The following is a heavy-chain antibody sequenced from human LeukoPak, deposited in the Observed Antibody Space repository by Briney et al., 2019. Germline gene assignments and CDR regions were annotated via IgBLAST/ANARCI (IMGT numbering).Heavy chain of an antibody. CDR3: AREYYGDYGGWFDP. D-gene: IGHD4-17*01. CDR2: INHSGST. Sequence: SETLSLTCAVYGGSFSGYYWSWIRQPPGKGLEWIGEINHSGSTNYNPSLKSRVTISVGTSKNQFSLKLSSVTAADTAVYYCAREYYGDYGGWFDPWGQGTLVTVSS. CDR1: GGSFSGYY. J-gene: IGHJ5*02. V-gene: IGHV4-34*01.